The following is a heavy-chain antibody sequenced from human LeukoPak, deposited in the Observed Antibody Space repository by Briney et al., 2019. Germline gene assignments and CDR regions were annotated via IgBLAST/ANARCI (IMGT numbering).Heavy chain of an antibody. CDR1: GFIFTDYG. D-gene: IGHD5-18*01. CDR3: ATTKSAMVSCFDP. Sequence: ASVKVSCKAFGFIFTDYGISWVRQAPGQGLEWMGWISAKNGNTNYAQKLQGRVTMTIHTSMTTAYMELRSLRYDDTAVYYCATTKSAMVSCFDPWGQGTLVTVSS. CDR2: ISAKNGNT. J-gene: IGHJ5*02. V-gene: IGHV1-18*01.